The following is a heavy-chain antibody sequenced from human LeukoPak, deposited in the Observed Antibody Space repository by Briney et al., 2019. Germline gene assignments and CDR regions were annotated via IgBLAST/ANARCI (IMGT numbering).Heavy chain of an antibody. J-gene: IGHJ6*02. CDR2: ITNTGSDT. V-gene: IGHV3-23*01. CDR1: GFTFSNYA. Sequence: PGRSLRLSCAASGFTFSNYAMSCVRQAPGKGLECGSTITNTGSDTYYADSVKGRFTIFRDNSENTLYLQMNNLRAEDTAIHYCAKVPYSDYGSGRPPFMDVWGQGTTVAVSS. CDR3: AKVPYSDYGSGRPPFMDV. D-gene: IGHD3-10*01.